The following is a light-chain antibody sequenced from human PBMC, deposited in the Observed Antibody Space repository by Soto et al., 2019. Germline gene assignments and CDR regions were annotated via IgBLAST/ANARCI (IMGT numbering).Light chain of an antibody. Sequence: DIQMTQSPSTLSASVGDRVTITFRASQSISSWLAWYQQKPGKAPKLLIYKASSLESGVPSRFSGSGSGTEFTLTISSLQPDDFATYYCQQYSSYPWTFGQGTKVDIK. CDR2: KAS. CDR3: QQYSSYPWT. J-gene: IGKJ1*01. V-gene: IGKV1-5*03. CDR1: QSISSW.